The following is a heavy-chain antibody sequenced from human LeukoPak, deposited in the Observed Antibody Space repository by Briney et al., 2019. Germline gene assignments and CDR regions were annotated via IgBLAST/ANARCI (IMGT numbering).Heavy chain of an antibody. CDR2: ISAYNGNT. V-gene: IGHV1-18*01. Sequence: ASVKVSCKASGYTLTSYGIRWVRQAPGKGLEWMGWISAYNGNTNYAQKFQGRVTMTTDTSTSTAYMELRSLRSEDTAVYYCARRSAMGNNDYWGQGTLVTVSS. CDR3: ARRSAMGNNDY. D-gene: IGHD5-18*01. CDR1: GYTLTSYG. J-gene: IGHJ4*02.